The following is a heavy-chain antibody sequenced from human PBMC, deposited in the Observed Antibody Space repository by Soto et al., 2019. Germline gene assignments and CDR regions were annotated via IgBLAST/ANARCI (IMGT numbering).Heavy chain of an antibody. V-gene: IGHV1-69*01. Sequence: QVQLVQSGAEVKKPGSSVKVSCKASGGTFSSYAIIWVRQAPGQGLEWMGGIIPIFGTANYAQKFQGRVTITADESTSTAYMELSSLRSEDTAVYYCATYYDYVWGSYRPDSRFDYWGQGTLVTVSS. D-gene: IGHD3-16*02. CDR3: ATYYDYVWGSYRPDSRFDY. CDR2: IIPIFGTA. CDR1: GGTFSSYA. J-gene: IGHJ4*02.